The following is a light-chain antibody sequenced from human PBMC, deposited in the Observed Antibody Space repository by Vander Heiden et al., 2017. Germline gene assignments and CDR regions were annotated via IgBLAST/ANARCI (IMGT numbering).Light chain of an antibody. CDR1: QSISTW. CDR3: QQYNSYLYT. J-gene: IGKJ2*01. V-gene: IGKV1-5*03. Sequence: DIQMTQSPSTLSASVGDRVTITCRASQSISTWLAWYQQKPGKAPKLLIYKASSIESGVPSRFSGSGSGTEFTLTISSLQPDDFATYYCQQYNSYLYTFGQGTKLEIK. CDR2: KAS.